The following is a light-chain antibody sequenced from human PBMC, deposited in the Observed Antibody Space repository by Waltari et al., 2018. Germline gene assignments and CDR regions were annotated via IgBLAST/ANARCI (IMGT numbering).Light chain of an antibody. V-gene: IGLV1-47*01. J-gene: IGLJ3*02. CDR2: RNN. Sequence: QSVLTQPPSASGTPGQRVTISCSGSSSNIGSNYVYWYQQLPGTAPKLLIYRNNQRPSVVPDRFSGSKSGTSASLAISGLRSEDEADYYCAAWDDSLSASFGGGTKLTVL. CDR1: SSNIGSNY. CDR3: AAWDDSLSAS.